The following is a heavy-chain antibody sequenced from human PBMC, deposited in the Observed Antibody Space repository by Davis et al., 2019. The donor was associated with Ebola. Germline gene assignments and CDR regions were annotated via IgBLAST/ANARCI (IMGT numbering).Heavy chain of an antibody. D-gene: IGHD3-10*01. CDR1: GFAFGTYW. J-gene: IGHJ4*02. Sequence: GESLKISCEASGFAFGTYWMSWVRQAPGKGPEWVSYISSSSSAIYYADSVKGRFTISRDNAKNSLYLQMNSLRDEDTAVYYCARDYGSGTYFEYWGQGTLVTVSS. CDR2: ISSSSSAI. CDR3: ARDYGSGTYFEY. V-gene: IGHV3-48*02.